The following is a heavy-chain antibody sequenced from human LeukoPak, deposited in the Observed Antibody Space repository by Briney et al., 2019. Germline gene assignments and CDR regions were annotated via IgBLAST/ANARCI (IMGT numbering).Heavy chain of an antibody. CDR1: GFTFSNHA. J-gene: IGHJ6*02. D-gene: IGHD6-13*01. CDR3: ARGKQQLDYFYYYGLDV. Sequence: GRSLRLSCAGSGFTFSNHAIHWVRQAPGKGLEWVALISYDGSSKYYADSVKGRFTISRDNSKNTLSLQMNSLRVEDTAVYYCARGKQQLDYFYYYGLDVWGQGTTVTVSS. CDR2: ISYDGSSK. V-gene: IGHV3-30-3*01.